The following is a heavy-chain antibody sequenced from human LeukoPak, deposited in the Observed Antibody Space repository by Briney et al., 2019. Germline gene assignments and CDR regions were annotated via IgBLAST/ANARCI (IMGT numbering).Heavy chain of an antibody. CDR3: ARSDDGEFGWADS. CDR2: IDSADDK. V-gene: IGHV2-70*11. CDR1: GFSLTTTGMC. D-gene: IGHD4-17*01. J-gene: IGHJ4*02. Sequence: SGPTLVNPTQTLTLTCAFSGFSLTTTGMCVNWFRQPPGKALQWLARIDSADDKTYTPSLAARLTVTKDTSETPVVLRMTSMDPVDTATYCCARSDDGEFGWADSWGQGTLVTVSS.